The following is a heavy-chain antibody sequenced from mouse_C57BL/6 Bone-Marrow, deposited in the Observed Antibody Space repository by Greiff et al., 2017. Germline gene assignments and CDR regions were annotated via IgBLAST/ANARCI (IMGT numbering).Heavy chain of an antibody. CDR3: TTAPFITTVVARWYFDV. CDR1: GFNIKDDY. CDR2: IDPENGDT. D-gene: IGHD1-1*01. J-gene: IGHJ1*03. Sequence: VQLQQSGAELVRPGASVKLSCTASGFNIKDDYMHWVKQRPEQGLEWIGWIDPENGDTEYASKFQGKATITADTSSNTAYLQLSSLTSEDTAVYYCTTAPFITTVVARWYFDVWGTGTTVTVSS. V-gene: IGHV14-4*01.